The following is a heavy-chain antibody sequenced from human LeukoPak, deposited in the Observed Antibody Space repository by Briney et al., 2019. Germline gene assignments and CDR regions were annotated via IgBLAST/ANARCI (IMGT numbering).Heavy chain of an antibody. J-gene: IGHJ3*02. CDR3: ARGCDSGSGWYYCAFDI. Sequence: SETLSLTCTVSGGSISSYYWSWIRQPPGKGLEWIGYIYYSGSTNYNPSLKSRVTISVDTSKNQFSLKLSSVTAADTAVYYCARGCDSGSGWYYCAFDIWGQGTMVTVSS. CDR2: IYYSGST. V-gene: IGHV4-59*01. CDR1: GGSISSYY. D-gene: IGHD6-19*01.